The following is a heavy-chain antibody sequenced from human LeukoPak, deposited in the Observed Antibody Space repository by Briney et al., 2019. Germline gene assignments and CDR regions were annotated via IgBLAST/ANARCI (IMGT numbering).Heavy chain of an antibody. D-gene: IGHD4-17*01. J-gene: IGHJ4*02. V-gene: IGHV3-33*01. Sequence: AVIWYDGSNKYYADSVKGRFTISRDNSKNTLYLQMNSLRAEDTAVYYCARDPNGDAFDYWGQGTLVTVSS. CDR2: IWYDGSNK. CDR3: ARDPNGDAFDY.